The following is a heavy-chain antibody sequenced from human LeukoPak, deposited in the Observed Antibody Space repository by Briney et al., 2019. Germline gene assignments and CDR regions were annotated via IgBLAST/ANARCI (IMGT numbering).Heavy chain of an antibody. CDR2: ISYSGST. J-gene: IGHJ4*02. V-gene: IGHV4-39*07. CDR3: ARVGYGYGLGPGSVDY. Sequence: SETLSLTCTVSGGSISSSSYYWGWIRRPPGKGLQWIGSISYSGSTYYNPSLKSRVTISVDTSKNQFSLKLSSVTAADTAVYYCARVGYGYGLGPGSVDYWGQGTLVTVSS. CDR1: GGSISSSSYY. D-gene: IGHD5-18*01.